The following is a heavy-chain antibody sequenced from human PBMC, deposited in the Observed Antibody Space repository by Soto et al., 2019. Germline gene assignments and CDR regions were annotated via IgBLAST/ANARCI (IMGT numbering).Heavy chain of an antibody. CDR3: ARGGGYYDILTGYDH. CDR2: MNPNSLNT. J-gene: IGHJ4*02. V-gene: IGHV1-8*01. Sequence: QVQLVQSGAEVKKPGASVKVSCKASGYTFINYDINWVRQAPGQGLEWMGWMNPNSLNTGYAQNFQGRVTMTRNTSITPAYMELSGLRSEDTAIYYCARGGGYYDILTGYDHWGQGTLVTVSS. D-gene: IGHD3-9*01. CDR1: GYTFINYD.